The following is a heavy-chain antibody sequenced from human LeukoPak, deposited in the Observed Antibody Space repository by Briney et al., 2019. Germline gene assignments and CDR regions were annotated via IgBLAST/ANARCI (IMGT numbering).Heavy chain of an antibody. CDR2: INPNSGGT. V-gene: IGHV1-2*02. J-gene: IGHJ6*02. Sequence: ASVNVSCKASGCTFTGYYMHWVRQAPGQGLEWMGWINPNSGGTNYAQKFQGRVTMTRDTSISTAYMELSRLRSGDAAVYYCARDSSCTNGVCYTGLMDVWGQGTTVTVSS. D-gene: IGHD2-8*01. CDR1: GCTFTGYY. CDR3: ARDSSCTNGVCYTGLMDV.